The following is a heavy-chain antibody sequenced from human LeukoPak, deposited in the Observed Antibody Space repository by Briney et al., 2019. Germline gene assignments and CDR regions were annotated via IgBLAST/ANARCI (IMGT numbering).Heavy chain of an antibody. V-gene: IGHV3-74*01. Sequence: PGGSLRLSCGASGLTFGTYWMHWVRQAPGKGLVWVSGINSAGGTTTYADSVKGRFTISRDNAKNTLYLQMNNLRAEDTAIYYCATDYYVSGSYYRLFYWGQGTLVTVSS. D-gene: IGHD3-10*01. CDR2: INSAGGTT. CDR3: ATDYYVSGSYYRLFY. J-gene: IGHJ4*02. CDR1: GLTFGTYW.